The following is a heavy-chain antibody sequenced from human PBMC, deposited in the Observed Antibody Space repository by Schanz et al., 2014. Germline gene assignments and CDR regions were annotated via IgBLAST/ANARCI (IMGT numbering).Heavy chain of an antibody. D-gene: IGHD3-10*01. CDR2: IYKNGKA. V-gene: IGHV4-31*03. Sequence: QVQLQESGPGLVKPSQTLSLTCTVSGGSISSGGYYWTWIRQHPAKCLEWIGYIYKNGKAFCMPSLKSRVTISIXXXRSKFSLRLGVVXXXXXXVYHCSRGGYYPGTFDIWGQGTVVAVSS. J-gene: IGHJ3*02. CDR1: GGSISSGGYY. CDR3: CSRGGYYPGTFDI.